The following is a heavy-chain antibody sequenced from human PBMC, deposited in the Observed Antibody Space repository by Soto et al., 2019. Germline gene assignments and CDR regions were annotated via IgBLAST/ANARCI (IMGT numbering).Heavy chain of an antibody. CDR1: GFTFSKYS. J-gene: IGHJ4*02. Sequence: EVQLVESGGGLVKPGGSLRLSCAASGFTFSKYSMNWVRQAPGKGLEWVSSISSSSSYIYYADSVKGRFTTSRDNVKNSLYLRMNSLRAEDTAVYYCARDGSGGYTGDCWGQGTLVTVSS. D-gene: IGHD2-15*01. CDR3: ARDGSGGYTGDC. CDR2: ISSSSSYI. V-gene: IGHV3-21*01.